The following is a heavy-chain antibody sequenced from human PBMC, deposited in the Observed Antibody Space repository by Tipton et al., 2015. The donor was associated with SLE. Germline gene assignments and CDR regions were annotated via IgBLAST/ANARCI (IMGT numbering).Heavy chain of an antibody. D-gene: IGHD4-17*01. Sequence: TLSLTCAVSVGSIRSSNWWSWVRQPPGKGLEWIGEIHHSGSTNSNPSLKSRVTISVDKSKNQFSLKLSSVTVADTAVYYCAKDYNHDNADYNWGQGTLVTVSS. J-gene: IGHJ4*02. V-gene: IGHV4-4*02. CDR3: AKDYNHDNADYN. CDR1: VGSIRSSNW. CDR2: IHHSGST.